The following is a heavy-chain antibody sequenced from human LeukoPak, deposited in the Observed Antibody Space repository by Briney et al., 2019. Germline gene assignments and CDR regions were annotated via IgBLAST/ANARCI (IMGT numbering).Heavy chain of an antibody. CDR3: ARDYCSSTSCLFDY. J-gene: IGHJ4*02. Sequence: ASVKVSCKASGGTFSSYAISWVRQAPGQGLEWMGWISAYNGNTNYAQKLQGRVTMTTDTSTSTAYMELRSLRSDDTAVYYYARDYCSSTSCLFDYWGQGTLVTVSS. D-gene: IGHD2-2*01. CDR2: ISAYNGNT. V-gene: IGHV1-18*01. CDR1: GGTFSSYA.